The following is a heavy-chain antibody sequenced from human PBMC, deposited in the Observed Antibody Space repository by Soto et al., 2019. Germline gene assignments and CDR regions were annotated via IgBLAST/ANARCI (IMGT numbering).Heavy chain of an antibody. J-gene: IGHJ3*02. CDR1: GDSVSTNTAA. V-gene: IGHV6-1*01. CDR2: TYYRSKWYF. Sequence: SQTLSLTCVISGDSVSTNTAAWNWVRQSPSRGLEWLGMTYYRSKWYFDYAVSVKSRITITPDTSKNQFSLHLDSVTPGDTAVYYCTRTRGQLLADAFDIWGLGTMVTV. CDR3: TRTRGQLLADAFDI. D-gene: IGHD2-2*01.